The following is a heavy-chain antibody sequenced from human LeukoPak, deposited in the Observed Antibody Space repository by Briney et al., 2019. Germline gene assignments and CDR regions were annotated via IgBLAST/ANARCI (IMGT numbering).Heavy chain of an antibody. CDR2: INPNSGGT. Sequence: ASVKVSCKASGYTFTGYYMHWVRQAPGQGLEWMGWINPNSGGTNYAQKFQGRVTMTRDTSISTAYMELSSLRSEDMAVYYCAREGGSGWYIDYWGQGTLVTVSS. CDR1: GYTFTGYY. V-gene: IGHV1-2*02. CDR3: AREGGSGWYIDY. J-gene: IGHJ4*02. D-gene: IGHD6-19*01.